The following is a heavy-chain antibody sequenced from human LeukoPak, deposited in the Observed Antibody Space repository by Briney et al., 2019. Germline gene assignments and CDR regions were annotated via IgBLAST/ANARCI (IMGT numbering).Heavy chain of an antibody. D-gene: IGHD4/OR15-4a*01. Sequence: SETLSLTCTVSGGSITSGSYYWTWIRQPAGKGLEWVGRIHSSGSTNYNPSLNSRVTVSADTSNNQFSLKLSSVTAADTALYYCATSASSGSNYFDPWGQGILVTVSS. CDR1: GGSITSGSYY. J-gene: IGHJ5*02. CDR2: IHSSGST. CDR3: ATSASSGSNYFDP. V-gene: IGHV4-61*02.